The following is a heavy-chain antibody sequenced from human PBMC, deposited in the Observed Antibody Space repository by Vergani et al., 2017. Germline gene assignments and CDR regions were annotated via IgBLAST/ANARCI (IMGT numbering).Heavy chain of an antibody. J-gene: IGHJ6*02. Sequence: QLHLQESGPGPVKPSETLSLTCTVSGGSISSYYWSWIRQPPGKGLEWIGYIYYSGSTNYNPSLKSRVTISVDTSKNQFSLKLSSVTAADTAVYYCAGAMATPRDYYYYGMDVWGQGTTVTVSS. CDR2: IYYSGST. V-gene: IGHV4-59*01. D-gene: IGHD5-24*01. CDR1: GGSISSYY. CDR3: AGAMATPRDYYYYGMDV.